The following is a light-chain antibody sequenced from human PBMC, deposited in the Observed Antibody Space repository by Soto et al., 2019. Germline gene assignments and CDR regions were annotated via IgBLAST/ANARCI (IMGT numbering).Light chain of an antibody. J-gene: IGKJ1*01. Sequence: DIQLTQSPSFLSASLGDRFTITFLASQGISNYLAWYQQKPGKAPNLLIHTASTLQSGVPSRFSGSGSGTEFTLTISSLQPDDFATYYCQQYNSYSRTFGQGTKVDIK. V-gene: IGKV1-9*01. CDR3: QQYNSYSRT. CDR2: TAS. CDR1: QGISNY.